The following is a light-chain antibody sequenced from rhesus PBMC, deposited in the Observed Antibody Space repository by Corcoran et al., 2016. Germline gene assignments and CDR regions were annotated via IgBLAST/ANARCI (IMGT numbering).Light chain of an antibody. CDR3: QQYDDLPYS. J-gene: IGKJ2*01. CDR1: QDIAGW. Sequence: DIQMTQSPSSLSASVGDKVTITCHASQDIAGWLAWYQQKPGKAPRPLIYSASSLQSGVPSRFSGSGSGTDYSLTISSLQPEDFATYHCQQYDDLPYSFGQGTKVEIK. CDR2: SAS. V-gene: IGKV1-19*01.